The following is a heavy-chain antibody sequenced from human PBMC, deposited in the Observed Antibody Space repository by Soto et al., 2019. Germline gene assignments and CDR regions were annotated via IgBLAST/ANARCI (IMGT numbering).Heavy chain of an antibody. V-gene: IGHV4-39*01. Sequence: SETLSLTCTVSGGSISSSSYFWGWIRQPPGKGLEWIGSIYYSGSTYYNPSLKSRVTVSVDTSKNQFSLKLSSVTAADTAVYYCARVRKVRGLYYYYGMDVWGQGTTVT. J-gene: IGHJ6*02. CDR3: ARVRKVRGLYYYYGMDV. D-gene: IGHD3-10*01. CDR1: GGSISSSSYF. CDR2: IYYSGST.